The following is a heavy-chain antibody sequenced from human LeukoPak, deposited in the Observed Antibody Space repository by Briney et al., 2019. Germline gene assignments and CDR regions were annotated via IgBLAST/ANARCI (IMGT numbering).Heavy chain of an antibody. V-gene: IGHV3-21*01. CDR3: AREGDYDRTPDV. CDR2: ISSSSSYI. CDR1: GFTFSSYS. Sequence: GGSLRLSCAASGFTFSSYSMNWVRLAPGKGLEWVSSISSSSSYIYYADSVKGRFTISRDNAKNSLYLQMNSLRAEDTAVYYCAREGDYDRTPDVWGQGTTVTVSS. D-gene: IGHD3-22*01. J-gene: IGHJ6*02.